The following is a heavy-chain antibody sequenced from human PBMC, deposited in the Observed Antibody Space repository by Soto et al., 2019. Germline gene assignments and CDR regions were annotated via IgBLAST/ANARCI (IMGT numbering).Heavy chain of an antibody. D-gene: IGHD3-16*01. V-gene: IGHV4-31*03. Sequence: SETLSLTCTVSGGSISSGGYYCSWIRQHPGKGLEWIGYIYYSGSTYYNPSLKSRVSISVDTSKNQFSLKLSSVTAADTAVYYCALRLGDPGRLYFDYWGQGTLVNVSS. CDR2: IYYSGST. CDR1: GGSISSGGYY. CDR3: ALRLGDPGRLYFDY. J-gene: IGHJ4*02.